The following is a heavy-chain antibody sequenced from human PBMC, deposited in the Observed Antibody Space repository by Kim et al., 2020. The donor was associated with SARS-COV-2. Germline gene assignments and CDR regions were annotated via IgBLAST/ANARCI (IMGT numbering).Heavy chain of an antibody. J-gene: IGHJ4*02. D-gene: IGHD3-10*01. CDR1: GYSISSGYY. CDR3: ARDRSDFSPGSPFDY. V-gene: IGHV4-38-2*02. Sequence: SETLSLTCTVSGYSISSGYYWGWIRQPPGKGLEWIGSIYHSGSTYYNPSLKSRVTISVDTSKNQFSLKLSSVTAADTAVYYCARDRSDFSPGSPFDYWGQGTLVTVSS. CDR2: IYHSGST.